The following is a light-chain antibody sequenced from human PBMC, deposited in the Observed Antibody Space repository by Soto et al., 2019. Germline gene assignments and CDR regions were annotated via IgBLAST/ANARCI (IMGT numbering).Light chain of an antibody. Sequence: QPVLTQSPSPSASLGASVKLTCTLSSGHSNYVIAWHQQQPEKGPRYLMKLNSDGSHSKGDGIPDRFSGSSSGAERYLTISSLQSEDEADYYCQTWDTGIRVFGGGTQLTVL. CDR2: LNSDGSH. J-gene: IGLJ2*01. CDR3: QTWDTGIRV. V-gene: IGLV4-69*01. CDR1: SGHSNYV.